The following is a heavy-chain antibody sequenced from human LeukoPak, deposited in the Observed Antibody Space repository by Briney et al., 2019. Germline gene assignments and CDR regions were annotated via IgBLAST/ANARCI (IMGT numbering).Heavy chain of an antibody. CDR2: INPNSGGT. J-gene: IGHJ3*02. D-gene: IGHD6-19*01. CDR3: ARARDDQQWLVEFAFDI. Sequence: ASVKVSCKASGYTFTGYYMHWVRQAPGQGLEWMGWINPNSGGTNYAQKFQSRVTMTRDTSISTAYMELSRLRSDDTAVYYCARARDDQQWLVEFAFDIWGQGTMVTVSS. V-gene: IGHV1-2*02. CDR1: GYTFTGYY.